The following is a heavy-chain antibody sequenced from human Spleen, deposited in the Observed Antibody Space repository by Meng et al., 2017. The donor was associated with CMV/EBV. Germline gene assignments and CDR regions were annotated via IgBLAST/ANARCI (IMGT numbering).Heavy chain of an antibody. D-gene: IGHD1-14*01. J-gene: IGHJ4*02. CDR3: AGRDHAPLY. V-gene: IGHV4-30-4*01. Sequence: ERQDSVPGLVKPSQTPSLTCAGSGDSISGGGNYWSWIRQPPGKGLEWLGYIYFSGSTYYNPSLRSRITISLDTSDNHFSLKLTSVTAADTAVYYCAGRDHAPLYWGQGALVTVSS. CDR1: GDSISGGGNY. CDR2: IYFSGST.